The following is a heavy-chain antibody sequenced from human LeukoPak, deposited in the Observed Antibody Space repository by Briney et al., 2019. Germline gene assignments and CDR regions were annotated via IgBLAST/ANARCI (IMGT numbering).Heavy chain of an antibody. V-gene: IGHV4-31*03. CDR3: AREGVLGAFDI. CDR1: GGSISSGGYY. J-gene: IGHJ3*02. Sequence: SETLSLTCTVSGGSISSGGYYWSWIRQHPGKVLEWIGYIYYSGSTYYNPSLKSRVTISVDTSKNQFSLKLSSVTAADTAVYYCAREGVLGAFDIWGQGTMVTVSS. D-gene: IGHD3-3*02. CDR2: IYYSGST.